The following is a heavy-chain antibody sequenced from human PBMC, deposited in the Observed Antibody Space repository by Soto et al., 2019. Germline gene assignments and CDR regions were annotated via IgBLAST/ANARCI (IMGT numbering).Heavy chain of an antibody. V-gene: IGHV5-51*03. Sequence: VQLVQSGAEVKKSGESLKISCKGSGCTFSNHWIAWLRQMPGRGLEWMGIIYGGDSDTRYSPSFQGQVTISADKSINALYLQWRSLRASDANMYVCAGGFAYCNGERWFDVWCGWTTVTVSS. D-gene: IGHD2-21*01. CDR2: IYGGDSDT. J-gene: IGHJ6*04. CDR3: AGGFAYCNGERWFDV. CDR1: GCTFSNHW.